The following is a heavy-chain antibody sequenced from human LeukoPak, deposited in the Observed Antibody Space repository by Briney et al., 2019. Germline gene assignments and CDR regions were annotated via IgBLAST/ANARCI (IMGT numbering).Heavy chain of an antibody. CDR3: ARIGTYYYDSSGYRKWDY. CDR1: GYTFTSYG. V-gene: IGHV1-18*01. J-gene: IGHJ4*02. Sequence: ASVKVSCKASGYTFTSYGISWVRQAPGQGLEWMGWISAYNGNTNYAQKLQGRVTMTTDTSTSTAYMELRSLRSDDTAVYYCARIGTYYYDSSGYRKWDYWSQGTLVTVSS. CDR2: ISAYNGNT. D-gene: IGHD3-22*01.